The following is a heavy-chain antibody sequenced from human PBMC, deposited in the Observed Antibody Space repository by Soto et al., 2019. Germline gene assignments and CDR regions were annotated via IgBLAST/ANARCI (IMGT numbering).Heavy chain of an antibody. V-gene: IGHV3-23*01. D-gene: IGHD3-3*01. Sequence: GGSLRLSCAASGFNFSSYALTRVRQAPGMVLVWVSAIVGSGGSTYYADSVKGRFTISRDNSKNTLYLQMNCLRAEDTAVYYCAKGLRYYDFWSGSSPGQQLVPYWGQGT. CDR2: IVGSGGST. CDR3: AKGLRYYDFWSGSSPGQQLVPY. J-gene: IGHJ4*02. CDR1: GFNFSSYA.